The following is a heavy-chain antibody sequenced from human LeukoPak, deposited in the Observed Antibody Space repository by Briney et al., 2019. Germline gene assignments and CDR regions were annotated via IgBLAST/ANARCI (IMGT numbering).Heavy chain of an antibody. V-gene: IGHV3-23*01. J-gene: IGHJ4*02. CDR3: AKPPPDSSSWLFDY. CDR2: LSANGGST. CDR1: GFTFSTYA. Sequence: GGSLRLSCAASGFTFSTYAMSWVRQAPGKGLEWVSTLSANGGSTYYADSVKGRFTIARDNSKNTLNLQMNSLRVEDTAVYYCAKPPPDSSSWLFDYWGQGTLVTVSS. D-gene: IGHD6-13*01.